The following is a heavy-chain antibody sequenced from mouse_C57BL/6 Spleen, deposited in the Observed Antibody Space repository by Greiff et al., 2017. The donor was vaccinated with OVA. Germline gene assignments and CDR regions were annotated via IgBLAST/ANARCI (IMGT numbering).Heavy chain of an antibody. V-gene: IGHV1-54*01. Sequence: QVQLKQSGAELVRPGTSVKVSCKASGYAFTNYLIEWVKQRPGQGLEWIGVINPGSGGTNYNEKFKGKATLTADKSSSTAYMQLSSLTSEDSAVYYCAREELPFYAMDYWGQGTSVTVSS. CDR2: INPGSGGT. D-gene: IGHD1-1*01. CDR3: AREELPFYAMDY. CDR1: GYAFTNYL. J-gene: IGHJ4*01.